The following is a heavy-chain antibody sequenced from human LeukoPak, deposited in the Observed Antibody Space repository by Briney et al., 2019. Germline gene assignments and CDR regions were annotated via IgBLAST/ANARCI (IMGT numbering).Heavy chain of an antibody. CDR2: ISYDGSNK. V-gene: IGHV3-30*18. CDR3: AKGHYDILTGSLDY. CDR1: GFTFSSYG. Sequence: PGGSLRLSCAASGFTFSSYGMHWVRQAPGKGLEWVAVISYDGSNKYYADSVKGRVTISRDNSKNTLYLQMNSLRAEDTAVYYCAKGHYDILTGSLDYWGQGTLVTVSS. D-gene: IGHD3-9*01. J-gene: IGHJ4*02.